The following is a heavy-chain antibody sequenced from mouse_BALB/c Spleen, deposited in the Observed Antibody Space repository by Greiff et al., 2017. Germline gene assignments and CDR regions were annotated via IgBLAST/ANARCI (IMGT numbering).Heavy chain of an antibody. CDR3: ARGGLYYGSPWFAY. D-gene: IGHD1-1*01. V-gene: IGHV1S135*01. Sequence: EVQLQESGPELVKPGASVKVSCKASGYAFTSYNMYWVKQSHGKSLEWIGYIDPYNGGTSYNQKFKGKATLTVDKSSSTAYMHLNSLTSEDSAVYYCARGGLYYGSPWFAYWGQGTLVTVSA. J-gene: IGHJ3*01. CDR1: GYAFTSYN. CDR2: IDPYNGGT.